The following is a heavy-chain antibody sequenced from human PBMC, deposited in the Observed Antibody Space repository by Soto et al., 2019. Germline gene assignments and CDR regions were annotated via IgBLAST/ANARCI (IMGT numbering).Heavy chain of an antibody. V-gene: IGHV4-31*03. CDR1: GGSSSRGGYY. CDR2: IYYSGST. CDR3: ARQPSSSWYRMWFDP. D-gene: IGHD6-13*01. Sequence: SETLSLTCTVSGGSSSRGGYYWSWIRPHPGKGLEWIGYIYYSGSTYYNPSLKSRVTISVDTSKNQFSLKLSSVTAADTAVYYCARQPSSSWYRMWFDPWGQGTLVTVSS. J-gene: IGHJ5*02.